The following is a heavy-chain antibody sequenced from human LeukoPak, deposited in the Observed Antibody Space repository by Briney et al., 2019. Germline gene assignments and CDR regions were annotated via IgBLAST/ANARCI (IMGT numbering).Heavy chain of an antibody. V-gene: IGHV4-39*07. CDR3: ASLDSSGYYYSDWFDP. D-gene: IGHD3-22*01. Sequence: SETLSLTCTVSGGSISSSSYYWGWIRQPPGKGLEWIGSIYYSGSTYYNPSLKSRVTISVDTSKNQFSLKLSSVTAADTAVYYCASLDSSGYYYSDWFDPWGQGTLVTVSS. CDR1: GGSISSSSYY. J-gene: IGHJ5*02. CDR2: IYYSGST.